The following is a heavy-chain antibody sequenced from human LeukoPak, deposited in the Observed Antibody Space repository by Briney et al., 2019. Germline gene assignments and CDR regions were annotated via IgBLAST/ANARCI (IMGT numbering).Heavy chain of an antibody. CDR1: GFTFSSYS. CDR2: ITSSSRYI. Sequence: RGSLRLSCAGSGFTFSSYSMNWVRQAPGQGLEWVSSITSSSRYIYYADSVKGRFTISRDNAKKSVYLQMNSLRAEDTAEYYCARGSTYSSGWYTGFDYWGQGTLVTVSS. V-gene: IGHV3-21*01. J-gene: IGHJ4*02. D-gene: IGHD6-19*01. CDR3: ARGSTYSSGWYTGFDY.